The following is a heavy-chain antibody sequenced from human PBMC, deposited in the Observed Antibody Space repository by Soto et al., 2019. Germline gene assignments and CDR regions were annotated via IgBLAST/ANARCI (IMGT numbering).Heavy chain of an antibody. CDR2: IDPSDSYT. V-gene: IGHV5-10-1*01. Sequence: PGESLKISCKGSGNSFTSHWISWVRQMPGKGLEWMGRIDPSDSYTNYSPSFQGHVTISVEKSITTAYLQWSSLKASDTAMYYCARLSYYNYGMDVWGQGTTVTVSS. CDR3: ARLSYYNYGMDV. J-gene: IGHJ6*02. CDR1: GNSFTSHW.